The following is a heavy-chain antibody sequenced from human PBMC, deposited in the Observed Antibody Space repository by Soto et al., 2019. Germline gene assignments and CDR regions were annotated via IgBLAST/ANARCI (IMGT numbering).Heavy chain of an antibody. CDR1: GFTFSDYY. CDR2: ISSSSSYT. CDR3: ARDHHRYSGYDDVDY. D-gene: IGHD5-12*01. V-gene: IGHV3-11*05. J-gene: IGHJ4*02. Sequence: QVPLVESGGGLVKPGGSLRLSCAASGFTFSDYYMSWIRQAPGKGLEWVSYISSSSSYTNYADSVKGRFTISRDNAKTSLYLQMNSLRAEDTALYYCARDHHRYSGYDDVDYWGQGTLVTVSS.